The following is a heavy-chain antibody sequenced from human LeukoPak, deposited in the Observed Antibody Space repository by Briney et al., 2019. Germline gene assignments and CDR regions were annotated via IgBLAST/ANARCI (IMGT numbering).Heavy chain of an antibody. CDR1: GGTFSSYA. CDR3: ARVKVDGVYSSSWYGWFDP. Sequence: SVKVSFKASGGTFSSYAISWVRQAPGQGLEWMGGIIPIFGTANYAQKFQGRVTITTDESTSTAYMELSSLRSEDTAVYYCARVKVDGVYSSSWYGWFDPWGQGTLVTVSS. CDR2: IIPIFGTA. J-gene: IGHJ5*02. V-gene: IGHV1-69*05. D-gene: IGHD6-13*01.